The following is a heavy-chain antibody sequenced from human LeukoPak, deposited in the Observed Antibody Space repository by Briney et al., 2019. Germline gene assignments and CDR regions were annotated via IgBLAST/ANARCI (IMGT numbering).Heavy chain of an antibody. Sequence: GESLKISCKGSGYSFTSYWIGWVRQMPGKGLEWMGIIYPGDSDTRYSLSFQGQVTISADKSISTAYLQWSSLKASDTAMYYCARHFNYYDSSGYPGNNWFDPWGQGTLVTVSS. CDR1: GYSFTSYW. CDR2: IYPGDSDT. D-gene: IGHD3-22*01. V-gene: IGHV5-51*01. J-gene: IGHJ5*02. CDR3: ARHFNYYDSSGYPGNNWFDP.